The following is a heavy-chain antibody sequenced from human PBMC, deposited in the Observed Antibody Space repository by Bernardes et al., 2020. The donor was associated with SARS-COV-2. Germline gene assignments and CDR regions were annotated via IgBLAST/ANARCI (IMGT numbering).Heavy chain of an antibody. V-gene: IGHV1-2*02. CDR1: GYTFNAYY. Sequence: AAVKVSCKASGYTFNAYYIHWVRQAPGQGLEWMGWINPNGGDTNYAQNFQGRVIMTRDTSISTAYMELRRLKSDDAAVYYCARGPSYGFWPDYWGQGTLVTVSS. J-gene: IGHJ4*02. CDR3: ARGPSYGFWPDY. D-gene: IGHD4-17*01. CDR2: INPNGGDT.